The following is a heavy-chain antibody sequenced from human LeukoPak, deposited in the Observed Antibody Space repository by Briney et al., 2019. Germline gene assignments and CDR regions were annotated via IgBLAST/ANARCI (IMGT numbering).Heavy chain of an antibody. CDR1: GGSISSYY. CDR2: IYYSGST. CDR3: ARRGTVTYFDY. J-gene: IGHJ4*02. D-gene: IGHD4-17*01. Sequence: SETLSLTCTVSGGSISSYYWSWIRQPPGKGLEWIGYIYYSGSTNYNPSLKSRVTISVDTSKNPFSLKLSSVTAADTAVYYFARRGTVTYFDYWGQGTLVTVSS. V-gene: IGHV4-59*08.